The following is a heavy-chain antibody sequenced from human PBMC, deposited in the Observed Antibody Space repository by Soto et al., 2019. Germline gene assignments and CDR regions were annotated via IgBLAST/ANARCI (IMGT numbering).Heavy chain of an antibody. D-gene: IGHD3-22*01. CDR2: IKSKTDGGTT. CDR3: TTRPLTYYYDSSGSSYYYYYGMDV. J-gene: IGHJ6*02. CDR1: GFTFSNAW. Sequence: GGSLRLSCAASGFTFSNAWMSWVRQAPGKGLEWVGRIKSKTDGGTTDYAAPVKGRFTISRDDSKNTLYLQMNSLKTEDTAVYYCTTRPLTYYYDSSGSSYYYYYGMDVWGQGTTVTVSS. V-gene: IGHV3-15*01.